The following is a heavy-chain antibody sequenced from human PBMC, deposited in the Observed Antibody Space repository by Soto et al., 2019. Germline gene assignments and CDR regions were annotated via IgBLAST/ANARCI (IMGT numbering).Heavy chain of an antibody. V-gene: IGHV5-51*01. Sequence: GESLKISCKGSGYSFTSYWIGWVRQMPGKGLEWMGIIYPGDSDTRYSPSFQGQVTISADKSISTAYLQWSSLKASGTAMYYCARVPVDTAMVTSRPTNDAFDIWGQGTMVTVSS. CDR1: GYSFTSYW. CDR2: IYPGDSDT. D-gene: IGHD5-18*01. J-gene: IGHJ3*02. CDR3: ARVPVDTAMVTSRPTNDAFDI.